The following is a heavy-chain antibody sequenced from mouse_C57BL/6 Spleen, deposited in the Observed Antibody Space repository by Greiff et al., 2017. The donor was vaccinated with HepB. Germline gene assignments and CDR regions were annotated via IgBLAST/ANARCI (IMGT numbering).Heavy chain of an antibody. J-gene: IGHJ3*01. CDR2: ISYDGSN. D-gene: IGHD1-1*01. V-gene: IGHV3-6*01. CDR3: ARKSYYYGTFAY. Sequence: EVQLVESGPGLVKPSQSLSLTCSVTGYSITSGYYWNWIRQFPGNKLEWMGYISYDGSNNYNPSLKNRISITRDTSKNQFFLKLNSVTTEDTATYYCARKSYYYGTFAYWGQGTLVTVSA. CDR1: GYSITSGYY.